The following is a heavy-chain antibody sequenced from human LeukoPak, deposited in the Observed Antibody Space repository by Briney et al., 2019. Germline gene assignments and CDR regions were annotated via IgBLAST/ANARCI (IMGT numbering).Heavy chain of an antibody. CDR3: ARDWGVSARPGYMDV. V-gene: IGHV4-61*02. Sequence: SETLSLTCTVSGGSISSGSYYWSWIRQPAGMGLEWIGRIYTSGSTNYNPSLKSRVTISVDTSKNQFSLKLSSVTAADTAVYYCARDWGVSARPGYMDVWGKGTTVTVSS. D-gene: IGHD6-6*01. J-gene: IGHJ6*03. CDR1: GGSISSGSYY. CDR2: IYTSGST.